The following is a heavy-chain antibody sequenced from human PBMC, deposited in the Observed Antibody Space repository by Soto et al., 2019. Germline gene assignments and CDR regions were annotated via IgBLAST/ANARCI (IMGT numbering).Heavy chain of an antibody. CDR2: MNPNSGNT. CDR3: ARGRSWSGYYYYYYYTDV. CDR1: GYTFTSYD. V-gene: IGHV1-8*01. Sequence: QVPLVQSGAEVKKPGASVKVSCKASGYTFTSYDINWVRQATGQGLEWMGWMNPNSGNTGYAQKFQGRVTMTRNTSISTAYMELSSLRSEDTAVYYCARGRSWSGYYYYYYYTDVWGKGTTVTVSS. J-gene: IGHJ6*03. D-gene: IGHD3-3*01.